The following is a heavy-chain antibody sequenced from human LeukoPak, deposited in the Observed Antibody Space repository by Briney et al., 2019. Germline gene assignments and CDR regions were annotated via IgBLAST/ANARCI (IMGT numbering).Heavy chain of an antibody. CDR2: IYTSGST. CDR1: GGSISSGSYY. J-gene: IGHJ4*02. D-gene: IGHD3-3*02. V-gene: IGHV4-61*02. CDR3: ARGVDSLSDY. Sequence: PSETLSLTCTVSGGSISSGSYYWSWIRQPAGKGLEWIGRIYTSGSTNYNPSLKSRVTISVDTSKNQFSLKLSSVTAADTAVYYCARGVDSLSDYWGQGTLVTVSS.